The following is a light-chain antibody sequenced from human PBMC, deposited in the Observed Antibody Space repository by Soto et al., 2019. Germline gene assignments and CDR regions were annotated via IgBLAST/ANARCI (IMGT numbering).Light chain of an antibody. V-gene: IGLV1-40*01. CDR2: GDN. CDR1: SSNIGSFYD. J-gene: IGLJ2*01. CDR3: QSYNNSLSHVV. Sequence: QSVLTQPPSVSGAPGQRVTIPCTGSSSNIGSFYDVHWYQQLPGTVPKLLIYGDNNRPSGVPDRFSGSKSGTSASLAITGLQPEDEADYYCQSYNNSLSHVVFGGGTKVTVL.